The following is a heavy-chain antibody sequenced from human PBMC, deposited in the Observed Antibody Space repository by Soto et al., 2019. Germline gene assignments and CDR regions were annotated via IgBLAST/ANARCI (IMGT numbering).Heavy chain of an antibody. Sequence: QVQLQESGPGLVKPSQTLSLTCTVSGGSISSGDYYCSWILQHPGKGLEWIGYIYYSGSTYYNPSLKRRVTISVDTSKNQFSLKLSSVTAADTAVYYCARWWSGSRQGFDPWGQGTLVTVSS. CDR1: GGSISSGDYY. J-gene: IGHJ5*02. V-gene: IGHV4-31*03. CDR3: ARWWSGSRQGFDP. CDR2: IYYSGST. D-gene: IGHD3-3*01.